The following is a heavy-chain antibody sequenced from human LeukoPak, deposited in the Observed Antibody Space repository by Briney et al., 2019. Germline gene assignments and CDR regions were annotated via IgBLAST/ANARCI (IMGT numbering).Heavy chain of an antibody. J-gene: IGHJ4*02. Sequence: PGGSLRLSCAASGFTFSSYGMHWVRQAPGKGLEWVVFIRYDGSNKYYAESVKGRFTISRDNSKNTLYLQMNSLRAEDTAVYYCAKDDYFDYWGQGTLVTVSS. CDR3: AKDDYFDY. V-gene: IGHV3-30*02. CDR2: IRYDGSNK. CDR1: GFTFSSYG.